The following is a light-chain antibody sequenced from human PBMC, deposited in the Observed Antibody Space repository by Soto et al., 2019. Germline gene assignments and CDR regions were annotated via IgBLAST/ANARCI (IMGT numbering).Light chain of an antibody. CDR1: QSVSSN. J-gene: IGKJ5*01. V-gene: IGKV3-15*01. CDR2: GAS. Sequence: IFMTHSPATLSVSPWERATLSCRSIQSVSSNLAWYQQKPGQSPRLLIYGASTRATGIPARFSGSGSGTEFTLTIRSLQSEDFAVYSCKKYNKWLTIQFAQGTXLEIK. CDR3: KKYNKWLTIQ.